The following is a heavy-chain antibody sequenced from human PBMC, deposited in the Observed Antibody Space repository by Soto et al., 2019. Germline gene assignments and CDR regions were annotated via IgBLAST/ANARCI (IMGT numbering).Heavy chain of an antibody. CDR3: ARDSGYGSGNSVNHYLDY. J-gene: IGHJ4*01. V-gene: IGHV1-18*01. CDR2: IIAYNGNT. Sequence: ASVKVSCKASGGTFSSYAISWVRQAPGQGLEWMGWIIAYNGNTNYAQKLQGRVTMTTDTSTSTAYMELRSLRSDDTAVYYCARDSGYGSGNSVNHYLDYWGHGTLVTVSS. CDR1: GGTFSSYA. D-gene: IGHD3-10*01.